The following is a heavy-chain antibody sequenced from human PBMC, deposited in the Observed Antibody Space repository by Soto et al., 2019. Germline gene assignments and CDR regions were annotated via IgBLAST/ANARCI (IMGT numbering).Heavy chain of an antibody. J-gene: IGHJ6*02. Sequence: EVQLLESGGGLVQPGGSLRLSCAASGFTFSDYAMSWVRQAPGKGLEWVSAIDGSSATTNYADSVKGRFTISRDNSKNTLFLHMSGLRAEDTAVYYWARDRRPSIYSGLAVWGQGTTVIVSS. CDR2: IDGSSATT. V-gene: IGHV3-23*01. CDR1: GFTFSDYA. CDR3: ARDRRPSIYSGLAV. D-gene: IGHD2-2*01.